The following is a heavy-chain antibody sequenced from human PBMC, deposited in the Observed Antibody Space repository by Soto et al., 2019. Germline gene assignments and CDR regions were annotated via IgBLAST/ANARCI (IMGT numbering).Heavy chain of an antibody. V-gene: IGHV4-31*03. Sequence: QVQLQESGPGLVKPSQTLSLTCTVSGGSVSGGVHYWNLIRQHPEKGLEWIGYIYYSGSTYYNPSLRSRVTISADSSKNQFSLKLSSVTVADTAVYYCARSSVAGAGYFQHWGQGTQVIVSS. CDR1: GGSVSGGVHY. D-gene: IGHD6-19*01. CDR2: IYYSGST. J-gene: IGHJ1*01. CDR3: ARSSVAGAGYFQH.